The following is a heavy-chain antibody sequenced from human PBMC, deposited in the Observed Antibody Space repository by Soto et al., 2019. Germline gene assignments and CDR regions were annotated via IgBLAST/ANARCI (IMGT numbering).Heavy chain of an antibody. CDR2: MNPNSGNT. CDR1: GYTFTSYD. J-gene: IGHJ3*02. Sequence: GASVKVSCKASGYTFTSYDINWVRQATGQGLEWMGWMNPNSGNTGYAQKFQGRVTMTRNTSISTAYMELSSLRSEDTAVYYCARRVSIPYCSSTSCHRGNVFDIWGQGTMVTVS. CDR3: ARRVSIPYCSSTSCHRGNVFDI. D-gene: IGHD2-2*02. V-gene: IGHV1-8*01.